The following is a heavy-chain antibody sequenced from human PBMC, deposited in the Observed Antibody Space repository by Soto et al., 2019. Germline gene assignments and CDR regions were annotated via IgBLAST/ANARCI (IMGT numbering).Heavy chain of an antibody. V-gene: IGHV1-69*01. J-gene: IGHJ3*02. D-gene: IGHD3-10*01. CDR3: AGSYKYGSGTFDAFDI. Sequence: QVQLVQSGTEVKKPGSSVKVSCKASGGTFSSYAISWVRQAPGQGLEWMGGIIPIFGTTNYAQRFQGRGSTPADESTSTTYMELSSLRSEDTAVYYCAGSYKYGSGTFDAFDIWGQGTLVTVSS. CDR1: GGTFSSYA. CDR2: IIPIFGTT.